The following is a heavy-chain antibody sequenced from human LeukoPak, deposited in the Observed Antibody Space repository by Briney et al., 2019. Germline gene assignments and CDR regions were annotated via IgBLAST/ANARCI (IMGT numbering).Heavy chain of an antibody. D-gene: IGHD3-9*01. Sequence: QAGGSLRLSCAASGFTFSSYAMHWVRQAPGKGLECVAVISYDGSNKYYADSVKGRFTISRDNSKHTLYLQMNRLRAEHTAVFYCARGPYDILTGYPEAYWGQGTLVTVSS. CDR3: ARGPYDILTGYPEAY. CDR1: GFTFSSYA. CDR2: ISYDGSNK. J-gene: IGHJ4*02. V-gene: IGHV3-30*04.